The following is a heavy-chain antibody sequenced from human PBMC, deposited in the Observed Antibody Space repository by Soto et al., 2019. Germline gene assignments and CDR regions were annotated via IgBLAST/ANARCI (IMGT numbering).Heavy chain of an antibody. CDR1: GYTFTTSG. V-gene: IGHV1-18*01. J-gene: IGHJ6*02. Sequence: QVQLVQSGPEVKKPGASVKVSFEASGYTFTTSGISWVRQAPGQGLEWMGWISTYNGDTNSAQKFQGRVTMTADTSTGTVYMALMSLKSEDTAVYYCARQGRWTYYYYGLDVWGQGTTVTVAS. D-gene: IGHD1-1*01. CDR3: ARQGRWTYYYYGLDV. CDR2: ISTYNGDT.